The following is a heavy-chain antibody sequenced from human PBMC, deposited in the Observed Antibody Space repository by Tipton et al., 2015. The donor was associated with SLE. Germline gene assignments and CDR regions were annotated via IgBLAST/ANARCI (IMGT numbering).Heavy chain of an antibody. V-gene: IGHV3-7*03. D-gene: IGHD3-3*01. CDR3: ARDGGPDFWSGYRDWYFDL. CDR1: GFTFSSYW. J-gene: IGHJ2*01. Sequence: SLRLSCAASGFTFSSYWMSWVRQAPGKGLEWVANIKQDGSEKYYVDSVKGRFTISRDNAKNSLYLQMNSLRAEDTAVYYCARDGGPDFWSGYRDWYFDLWGRGTLVTVSS. CDR2: IKQDGSEK.